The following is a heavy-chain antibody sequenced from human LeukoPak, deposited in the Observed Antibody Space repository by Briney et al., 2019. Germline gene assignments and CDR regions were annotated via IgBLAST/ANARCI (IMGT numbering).Heavy chain of an antibody. CDR3: AKGGGSIFFDY. D-gene: IGHD1-26*01. J-gene: IGHJ4*02. CDR2: ISGSGGAT. V-gene: IGHV3-23*01. Sequence: GGSLRLSCVASGFTFSNSAMSWVRQAPGKGLEWVSAISGSGGATYYADSVKGRFTISRDNSKNTLYLQMNSLRVEDTAVYYCAKGGGSIFFDYWGQGTLVTVSS. CDR1: GFTFSNSA.